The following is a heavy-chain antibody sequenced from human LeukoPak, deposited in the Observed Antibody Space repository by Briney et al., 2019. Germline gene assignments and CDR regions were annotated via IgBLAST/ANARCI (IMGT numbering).Heavy chain of an antibody. CDR3: AKDLGTRNIVTTGHFDN. J-gene: IGHJ4*02. D-gene: IGHD2/OR15-2a*01. CDR1: GFTFARYG. V-gene: IGHV3-33*06. CDR2: SWYDGSNK. Sequence: GWALRLYCAASGFTFARYGLHGVRHGQGMGLEGVAVSWYDGSNKYSAVSVKGRFTVSRDNSRDTLYLQMNNLRAEDTAVYYCAKDLGTRNIVTTGHFDNWGQGTLVTVSS.